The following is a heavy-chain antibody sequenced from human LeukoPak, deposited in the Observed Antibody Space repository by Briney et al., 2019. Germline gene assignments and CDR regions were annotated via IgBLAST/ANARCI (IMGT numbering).Heavy chain of an antibody. CDR2: ISGSGGST. CDR3: AKPIGPQWELLRGSSNDAFDI. D-gene: IGHD1-26*01. V-gene: IGHV3-23*01. J-gene: IGHJ3*02. Sequence: PGGSLRLSCEASGFTFSSYAMSWVRQAPGKGLEWVSAISGSGGSTYYADSVKGRFTISRDNSKNTLYLQMNSLRAEDTAVYYCAKPIGPQWELLRGSSNDAFDIWGQGTMVTVSS. CDR1: GFTFSSYA.